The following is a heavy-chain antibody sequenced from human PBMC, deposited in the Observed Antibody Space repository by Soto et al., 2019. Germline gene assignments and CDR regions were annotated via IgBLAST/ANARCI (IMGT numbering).Heavy chain of an antibody. CDR3: ARDFFIAAAGTSIYYYGMDV. J-gene: IGHJ6*02. D-gene: IGHD6-13*01. Sequence: QVQLQESGPGLVKPSETLSLTCTVSGGSVSSGSYYGSWIRQPPGKGLEWIGYIYYSGSTNYNPSLKSRVTISVDTSKNQFSLKLSSVTAADTAVYYCARDFFIAAAGTSIYYYGMDVWGQGTTVTVSS. V-gene: IGHV4-61*01. CDR2: IYYSGST. CDR1: GGSVSSGSYY.